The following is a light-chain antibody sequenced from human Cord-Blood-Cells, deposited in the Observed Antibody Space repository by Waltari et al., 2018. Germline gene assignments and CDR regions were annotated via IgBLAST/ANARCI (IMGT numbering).Light chain of an antibody. CDR1: QSVSSY. J-gene: IGKJ4*01. V-gene: IGKV3-11*01. CDR2: DAS. CDR3: QQRSNWPLT. Sequence: VLTQSPATLSLSPGERATLSCRASQSVSSYLAWYQQKPGQAPRLLIYDASNRATGIPARFSGSGSGTDFTLTISSLEPEDFAVYYCQQRSNWPLTFGGGTKVEIK.